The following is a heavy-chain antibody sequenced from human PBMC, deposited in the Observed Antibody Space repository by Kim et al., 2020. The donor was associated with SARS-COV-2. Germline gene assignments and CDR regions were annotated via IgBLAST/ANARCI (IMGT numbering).Heavy chain of an antibody. CDR3: AREGGTSGSYEGWFDP. Sequence: SETLSLTCTVSGGSISSGGYYWSWIRQHPGKGLEWIGYIYYSGSTYYNPSLKSRVTISVDTSKNQFSLKLSSVTAADTAVYYCAREGGTSGSYEGWFDPWGQGTLVTVSS. CDR2: IYYSGST. CDR1: GGSISSGGYY. J-gene: IGHJ5*02. V-gene: IGHV4-31*03. D-gene: IGHD1-26*01.